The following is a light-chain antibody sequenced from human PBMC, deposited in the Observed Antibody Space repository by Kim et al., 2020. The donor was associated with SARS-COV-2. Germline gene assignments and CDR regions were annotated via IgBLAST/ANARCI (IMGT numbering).Light chain of an antibody. V-gene: IGKV1-6*02. CDR2: AAF. J-gene: IGKJ1*01. CDR1: QGIRND. Sequence: AIQMTQSPSSLSASVGDRVTITCRASQGIRNDLGWYQQKPGKAPKLLISAAFRLQSGVPSRFSGSGSGTDFTLTISSLQSEDFATYYCLQDYSYPRTFGRGTKVDIK. CDR3: LQDYSYPRT.